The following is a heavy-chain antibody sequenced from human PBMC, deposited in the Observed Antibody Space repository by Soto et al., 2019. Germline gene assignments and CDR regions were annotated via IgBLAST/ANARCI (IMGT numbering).Heavy chain of an antibody. CDR2: IYPGDSDI. CDR3: ARTSHYDSSGYYDAFDV. Sequence: GESLKISCKGSVYSFTNYWIGWVRQMPGKGLEWMGIIYPGDSDIRFSPSFQGQVTISADKSINTAYLQWSSLMASDTAMYYCARTSHYDSSGYYDAFDVWGQGTMVTVSS. CDR1: VYSFTNYW. V-gene: IGHV5-51*01. D-gene: IGHD3-22*01. J-gene: IGHJ3*01.